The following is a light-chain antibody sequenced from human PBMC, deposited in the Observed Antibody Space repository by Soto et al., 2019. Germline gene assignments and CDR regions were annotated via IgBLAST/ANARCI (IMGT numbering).Light chain of an antibody. J-gene: IGLJ1*01. CDR1: SSDVGSYDY. CDR3: SSYGGSKHFV. V-gene: IGLV2-8*01. Sequence: QSALTQPPSASGSPGQSVTISCTGTSSDVGSYDYVSWYQQHPGKAPKLMIYEVSKRPSGVPDRFSGSKSGNTASLTVSGLQAEDEADYFCSSYGGSKHFVFGTGTKVTVL. CDR2: EVS.